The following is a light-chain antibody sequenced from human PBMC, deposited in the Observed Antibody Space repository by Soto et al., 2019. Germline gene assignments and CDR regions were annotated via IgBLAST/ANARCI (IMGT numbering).Light chain of an antibody. Sequence: DIQLTQSPSFLSASVGDRVTITCRASQAIRTDLGWYQQKPGKAPKLLIYAASSLQSGVPSRFSGSGSGTDFTLTISSLQPEDFATYYCQQSYSTPQTFGQGTKVDIK. CDR3: QQSYSTPQT. CDR2: AAS. V-gene: IGKV1-39*01. J-gene: IGKJ1*01. CDR1: QAIRTD.